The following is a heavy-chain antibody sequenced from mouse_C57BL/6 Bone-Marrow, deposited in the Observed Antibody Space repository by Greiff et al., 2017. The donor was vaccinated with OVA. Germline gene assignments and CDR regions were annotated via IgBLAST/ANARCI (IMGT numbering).Heavy chain of an antibody. V-gene: IGHV2-9-1*01. J-gene: IGHJ2*01. Sequence: VKLVESGPGLVAPSQSLSITCTVSGFSLTSYAISWVRQPPGKGLEWLGVIWPGGGTNYNSALKSRLSISKDNSKSQVFLKMNSLQTDDTARYYCARISDYWGQGTTLTVSS. CDR3: ARISDY. CDR2: IWPGGGT. CDR1: GFSLTSYA.